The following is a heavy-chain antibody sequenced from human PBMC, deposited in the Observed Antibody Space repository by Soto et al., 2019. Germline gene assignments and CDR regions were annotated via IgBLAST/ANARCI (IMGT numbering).Heavy chain of an antibody. CDR1: GGSITSGNSYS. V-gene: IGHV4-30-2*01. CDR3: ARAVSPYFGTWFDP. CDR2: ISQTGAT. D-gene: IGHD3-10*01. J-gene: IGHJ5*02. Sequence: QLQLQESGPGLVKPSETLSLTCAVSGGSITSGNSYSWAWIRQPPGRGLEWIGYISQTGATSYNPSLKSRVSVALDKSKNQFSLRLSSVTAADMAVYYFARAVSPYFGTWFDPWGQVTLVTVAS.